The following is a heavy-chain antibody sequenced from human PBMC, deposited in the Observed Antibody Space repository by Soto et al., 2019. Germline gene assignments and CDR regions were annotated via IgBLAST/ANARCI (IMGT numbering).Heavy chain of an antibody. CDR2: ISAYNGNT. CDR1: GYTFTSDG. Sequence: GASVKVSCKASGYTFTSDGISWVRQAPGQGLEWMGWISAYNGNTNYAQKLQGRVTMTTDTSTSTAYMELRSLRSDDTAVYYCARGLIVVVVAATTYFDYWGQGTLVTVSS. J-gene: IGHJ4*02. D-gene: IGHD2-15*01. V-gene: IGHV1-18*01. CDR3: ARGLIVVVVAATTYFDY.